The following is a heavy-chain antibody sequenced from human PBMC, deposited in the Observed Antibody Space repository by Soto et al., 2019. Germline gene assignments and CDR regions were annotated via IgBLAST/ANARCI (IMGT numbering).Heavy chain of an antibody. CDR3: AISIAAAGRADY. V-gene: IGHV1-18*04. D-gene: IGHD6-13*01. Sequence: ASVKVSCKASGYTFTSYGISWVRQAPGQGLEWVGWISAYNGNTNYAQKPQGRATMTTDTSTSTAYMELRSLRSDDTAGYYCAISIAAAGRADYWGQGTLVTVSS. CDR2: ISAYNGNT. J-gene: IGHJ4*02. CDR1: GYTFTSYG.